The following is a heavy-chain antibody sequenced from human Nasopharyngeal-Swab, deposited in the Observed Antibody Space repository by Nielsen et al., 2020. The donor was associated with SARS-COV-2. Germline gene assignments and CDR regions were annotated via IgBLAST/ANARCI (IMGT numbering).Heavy chain of an antibody. CDR1: GGSISSYY. J-gene: IGHJ3*02. V-gene: IGHV4-59*01. D-gene: IGHD6-13*01. CDR3: ARDSSSSWLDAFDI. Sequence: SETLSLTCTVSGGSISSYYWSWIRQPPGKGLEWIGYIHYSGSTNYNPSLKSRVTISVDTSKNQFSLKLSSVTAADTAVYYCARDSSSSWLDAFDIWGQGTMVTVSS. CDR2: IHYSGST.